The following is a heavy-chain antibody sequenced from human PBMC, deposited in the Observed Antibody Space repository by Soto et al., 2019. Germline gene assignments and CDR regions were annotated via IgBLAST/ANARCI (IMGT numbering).Heavy chain of an antibody. J-gene: IGHJ5*02. CDR2: INPTEGRT. V-gene: IGHV1-46*01. Sequence: QVQLVQSGAEVRKPGASLKLSCQTSGYPFTSYHMHWVRQAPGQGLEWMGVINPTEGRTRYSQRFQDRVNMTRGTSTSTVYMELSSLRSEDTATYFCARGREYSFGYNWFDPWCQGTLVNVSS. D-gene: IGHD5-12*01. CDR3: ARGREYSFGYNWFDP. CDR1: GYPFTSYH.